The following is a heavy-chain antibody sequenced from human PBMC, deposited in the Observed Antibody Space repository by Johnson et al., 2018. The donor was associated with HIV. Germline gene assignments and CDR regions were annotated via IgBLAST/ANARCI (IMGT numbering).Heavy chain of an antibody. CDR2: ISWNSGSI. J-gene: IGHJ3*02. CDR3: AKGIPSSGHAFDI. CDR1: GFTFDDYA. Sequence: VQLVESGGGLVQPGRSLRLSCAASGFTFDDYAMHWVRQAPGKGLEWVSGISWNSGSIGYADSVKGRFTISRDNAKNSLYLQMNSRRAEDTALYDCAKGIPSSGHAFDIWGQGTMVTVSS. V-gene: IGHV3-9*01. D-gene: IGHD6-19*01.